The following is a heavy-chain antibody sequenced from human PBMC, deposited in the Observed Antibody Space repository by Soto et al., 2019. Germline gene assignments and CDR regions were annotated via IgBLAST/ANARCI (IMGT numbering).Heavy chain of an antibody. CDR1: GGSISSSSYY. D-gene: IGHD4-17*01. CDR2: IYYSGST. V-gene: IGHV4-39*01. Sequence: SETLSLTCTVSGGSISSSSYYWGWIRQPPGKGLEWIGSIYYSGSTYYNPSLKSRVTISVDTSKNQFSLKLSSVTAADTAVYYCARHGYDYGGNDAFDIWGQGTIVTVSS. J-gene: IGHJ3*02. CDR3: ARHGYDYGGNDAFDI.